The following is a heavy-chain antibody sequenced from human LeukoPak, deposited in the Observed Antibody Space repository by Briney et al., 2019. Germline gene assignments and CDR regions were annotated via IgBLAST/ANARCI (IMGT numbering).Heavy chain of an antibody. D-gene: IGHD3-22*01. J-gene: IGHJ4*02. CDR1: GGSISTYY. Sequence: ASETLSLTCTVSGGSISTYYWSWIRQPPGKGLEWIGYIYYSGSTNYNPSLKSRVTMSVDTSKSQFSLKLNSVTAADTAVYYCARDYDSTGYYWSWGQGTLVTVSS. CDR3: ARDYDSTGYYWS. V-gene: IGHV4-59*01. CDR2: IYYSGST.